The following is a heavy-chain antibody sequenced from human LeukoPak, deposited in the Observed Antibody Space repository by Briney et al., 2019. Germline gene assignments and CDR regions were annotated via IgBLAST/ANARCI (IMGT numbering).Heavy chain of an antibody. J-gene: IGHJ3*02. D-gene: IGHD3-10*01. Sequence: SETLSLTCAVYGGSFSGYYWSWIRQPPGKGLEWIGEINHSGSTNYNPSLKSRVTISVDTSKNQFSLKLSSVTAADTAVYYCARRMTYYYGSGSEYAFDIWGQGTMVTVSS. V-gene: IGHV4-34*01. CDR3: ARRMTYYYGSGSEYAFDI. CDR1: GGSFSGYY. CDR2: INHSGST.